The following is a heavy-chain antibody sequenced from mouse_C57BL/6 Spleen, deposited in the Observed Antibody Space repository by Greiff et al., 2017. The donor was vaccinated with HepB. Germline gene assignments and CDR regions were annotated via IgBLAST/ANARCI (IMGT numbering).Heavy chain of an antibody. CDR2: IDPENGDT. CDR1: GFNIKDDY. Sequence: EVQLQQSGAELVRPGASVKLSCTASGFNIKDDYMHWVKQRPEQGLEWIGWIDPENGDTEYASKFQGKATITADTSSNTAYLQLSSLTSEDTAVYYWTTGVENYFDYWGQGTTLTVSS. V-gene: IGHV14-4*01. J-gene: IGHJ2*01. CDR3: TTGVENYFDY. D-gene: IGHD1-1*01.